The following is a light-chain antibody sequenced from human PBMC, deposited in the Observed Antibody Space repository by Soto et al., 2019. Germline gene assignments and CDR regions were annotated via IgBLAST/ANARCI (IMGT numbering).Light chain of an antibody. CDR1: SGDSNYA. V-gene: IGLV4-69*01. CDR2: VNKDGSL. Sequence: QLVLTQSPSASASLGASVKLTCIQSSGDSNYAIAWHQQQPEKGPRFLMKVNKDGSLLKGDGIPDRFSGSTSGADRFLTISSLHSEDEADYYCQTWGPGIRVFGGGTKLTVL. CDR3: QTWGPGIRV. J-gene: IGLJ3*02.